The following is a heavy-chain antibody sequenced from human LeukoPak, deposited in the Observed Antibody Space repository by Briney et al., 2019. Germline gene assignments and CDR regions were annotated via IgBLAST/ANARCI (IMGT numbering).Heavy chain of an antibody. Sequence: SETLSLTCSVSGASISTNYWSWIRQPAGKGLEWIGRIYNSGNTNYSPSLESRVTMSADTSKNHFSLRLTSVTAADTAVYYCARGSFDSSGYYVFDYWGQGRLVTVSS. CDR1: GASISTNY. J-gene: IGHJ4*02. V-gene: IGHV4-4*07. CDR3: ARGSFDSSGYYVFDY. D-gene: IGHD3-22*01. CDR2: IYNSGNT.